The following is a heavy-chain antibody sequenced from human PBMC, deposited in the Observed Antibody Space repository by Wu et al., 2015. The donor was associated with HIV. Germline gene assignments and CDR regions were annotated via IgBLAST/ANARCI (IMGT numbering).Heavy chain of an antibody. J-gene: IGHJ2*01. CDR3: ARVQFDPDYYTYFDL. CDR2: MNPKNGHR. CDR1: YLLSSYP. D-gene: IGHD4/OR15-4a*01. Sequence: LVQSGPEAKRPGASVMVSCKASYLLSSYPIGWVRQAPGQRLEWMGWMNPKNGHRQPAQRFQDKITMSANNSAHTAYLELRSLTSDDTATYFCARVQFDPDYYTYFDLWGRRTLLIVSS. V-gene: IGHV1-18*01.